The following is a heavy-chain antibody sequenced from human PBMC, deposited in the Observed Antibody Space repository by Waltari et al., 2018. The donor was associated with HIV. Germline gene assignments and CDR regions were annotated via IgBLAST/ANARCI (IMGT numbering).Heavy chain of an antibody. Sequence: VHILESGGGLLPLGGSATIRCTVPRLSFSDPGLHWVRPAPGKGPEWLGRLAGRRNKFAPIFTWSLEGRSNLSRHSSENTTCLHLTKLKAEDTAIYYCSLGSPDYWYFALWGRGTPVTVSS. J-gene: IGHJ2*01. V-gene: IGHV3-73*02. CDR2: LAGRRNKFAP. D-gene: IGHD6-19*01. CDR1: RLSFSDPG. CDR3: SLGSPDYWYFAL.